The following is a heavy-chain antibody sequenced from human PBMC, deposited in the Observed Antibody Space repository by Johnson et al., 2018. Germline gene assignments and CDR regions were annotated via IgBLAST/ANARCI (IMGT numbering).Heavy chain of an antibody. CDR3: ARVGTYEFWSGPTHYYYYMDV. CDR2: INWNGGST. V-gene: IGHV3-20*04. CDR1: GFTFDDYG. Sequence: VQLVESGGGVVRPGGSLRLSCAASGFTFDDYGMSWVRQAPGKGLEWVSGINWNGGSTGYADSVKGRFTISRDNAKNSLYLQMNSLGVEDTALYYCARVGTYEFWSGPTHYYYYMDVWGEGTTVTGSS. D-gene: IGHD3-3*01. J-gene: IGHJ6*03.